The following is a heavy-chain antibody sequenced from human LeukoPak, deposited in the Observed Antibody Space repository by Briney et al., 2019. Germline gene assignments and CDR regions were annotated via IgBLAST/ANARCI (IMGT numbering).Heavy chain of an antibody. D-gene: IGHD6-13*01. CDR1: GDTLTELS. Sequence: ASVKVSCKVSGDTLTELSMHWVRQAPGKGLEWMGGFDPEDGETIYAQKFQGRVTMTEDTSTDTAYMELSSLRSEDTAVYYCATGVAAAGTSDYWGQGTLVTVSS. J-gene: IGHJ4*02. CDR2: FDPEDGET. V-gene: IGHV1-24*01. CDR3: ATGVAAAGTSDY.